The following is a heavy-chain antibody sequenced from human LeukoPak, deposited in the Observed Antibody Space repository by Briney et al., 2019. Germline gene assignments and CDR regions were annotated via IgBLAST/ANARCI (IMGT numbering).Heavy chain of an antibody. D-gene: IGHD3-10*01. CDR2: INSNSGGT. V-gene: IGHV1-2*02. CDR1: EDTFSVYY. CDR3: ARGRRITMVRGVRGYYYMDV. Sequence: ASVKVSCKASEDTFSVYYMHWVRQAPGQGLEWMGWINSNSGGTNYAQKFQGRVTMTTDTSTSTAYMELRSLRSEDTAVYYCARGRRITMVRGVRGYYYMDVWGKGTTVTISS. J-gene: IGHJ6*03.